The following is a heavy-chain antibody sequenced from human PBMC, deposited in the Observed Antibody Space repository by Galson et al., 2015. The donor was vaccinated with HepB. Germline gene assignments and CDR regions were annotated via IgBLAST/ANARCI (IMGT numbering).Heavy chain of an antibody. CDR2: VNWKSGNI. J-gene: IGHJ3*01. CDR1: GFTFDDYA. CDR3: AIASYSYVSTGYGFAFDV. D-gene: IGHD3-22*01. V-gene: IGHV3-9*01. Sequence: SLRLSCAPSGFTFDDYAMHWVRQAPGKGLEWVSGVNWKSGNIGYADSVKGRFTISRDNAKTSLYLQMNSLRAEDTALYYCAIASYSYVSTGYGFAFDVWGQGTMVTVSS.